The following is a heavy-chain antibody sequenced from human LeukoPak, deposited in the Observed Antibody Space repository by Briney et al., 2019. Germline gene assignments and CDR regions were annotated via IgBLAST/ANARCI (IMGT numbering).Heavy chain of an antibody. Sequence: PGGSLRLSCAASGFTFSSYAMHWVRQAPGKGLEWVAVISYDGSNKYYADSVKGRFTISRDNSKNTLYLQMNSLRAEDTAVYYCAKPPPGAILTFDYWGQGTLVTVSS. CDR1: GFTFSSYA. J-gene: IGHJ4*02. CDR2: ISYDGSNK. CDR3: AKPPPGAILTFDY. D-gene: IGHD4/OR15-4a*01. V-gene: IGHV3-30-3*01.